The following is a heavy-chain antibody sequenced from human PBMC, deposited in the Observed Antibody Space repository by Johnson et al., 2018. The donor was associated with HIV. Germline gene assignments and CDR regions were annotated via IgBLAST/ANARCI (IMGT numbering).Heavy chain of an antibody. Sequence: VQLVESGGGVVQPGRSLRLSCVASGFSLGAYAIHWVHQAPGKGLEWVSAISGSGGSTYYADSVKGRFTISRDNSKNTLYLQMNSLRVDDTAVYYCARASGFDMWGQGTMVTISS. D-gene: IGHD1-26*01. CDR2: ISGSGGST. J-gene: IGHJ3*02. CDR1: GFSLGAYA. CDR3: ARASGFDM. V-gene: IGHV3-23*04.